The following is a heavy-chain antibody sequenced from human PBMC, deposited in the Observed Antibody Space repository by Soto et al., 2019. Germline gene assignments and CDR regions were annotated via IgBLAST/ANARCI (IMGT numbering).Heavy chain of an antibody. CDR1: GGTFSSYA. CDR3: ASTPRQDYYYGMDV. V-gene: IGHV1-69*12. Sequence: QVQLVQSGAEVKKPGSSVKVSCKASGGTFSSYAISWVRQAPGQGLEWMGGIIPIFGTANYAQKFQGRVTFTADDYTSTAYMASSSRRSKKTAVYYCASTPRQDYYYGMDVWGQGTTATVS. CDR2: IIPIFGTA. J-gene: IGHJ6*02.